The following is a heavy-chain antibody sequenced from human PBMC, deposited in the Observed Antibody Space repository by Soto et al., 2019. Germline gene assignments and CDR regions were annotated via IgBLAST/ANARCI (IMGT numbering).Heavy chain of an antibody. D-gene: IGHD3-3*01. CDR2: IYYSGST. CDR3: ARYYDFWSGPHQEGLDV. Sequence: SETLSLTCTVSGGSISSGGYYWSWIRQHPGKGLEWIGYIYYSGSTYYNPSLKSRVTISVDTSKNQFSLKLSSVTAADTAVYYCARYYDFWSGPHQEGLDVWGKGTTVTVSS. J-gene: IGHJ6*04. V-gene: IGHV4-31*03. CDR1: GGSISSGGYY.